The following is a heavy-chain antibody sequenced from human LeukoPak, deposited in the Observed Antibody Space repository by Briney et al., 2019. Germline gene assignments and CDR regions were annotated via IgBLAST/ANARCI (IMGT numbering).Heavy chain of an antibody. J-gene: IGHJ4*02. CDR3: ARDDGDYGGNPFDY. CDR1: GYTFTSYG. V-gene: IGHV1-18*01. CDR2: ISAYNGNT. Sequence: ASVKVSCKASGYTFTSYGISWVRQDPGQGLEWMGWISAYNGNTNYAQKLQGRVTMTTDTSTSTAYMELRSLRSDDTAVYYCARDDGDYGGNPFDYWGQGTLVTVSS. D-gene: IGHD4-23*01.